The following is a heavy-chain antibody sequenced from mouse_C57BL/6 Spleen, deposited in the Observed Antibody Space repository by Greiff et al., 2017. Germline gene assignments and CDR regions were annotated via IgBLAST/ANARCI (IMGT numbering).Heavy chain of an antibody. CDR3: ARWDPGYAFDY. CDR2: IYPGDGDT. D-gene: IGHD4-1*01. V-gene: IGHV1-80*01. Sequence: QVQLQQSGAELVKPGASVKISCKASGYAFSSYWMNWVKQRPGKGLEWIGQIYPGDGDTNYNGKFKGKATLTADKSSSPAYMQLSSLTSEDSAFYFCARWDPGYAFDYWGQGTSVTVSS. CDR1: GYAFSSYW. J-gene: IGHJ4*01.